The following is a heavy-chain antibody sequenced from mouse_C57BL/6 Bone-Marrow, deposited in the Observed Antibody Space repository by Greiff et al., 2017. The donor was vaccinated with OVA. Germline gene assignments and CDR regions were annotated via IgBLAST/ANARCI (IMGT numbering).Heavy chain of an antibody. J-gene: IGHJ4*01. D-gene: IGHD1-1*01. CDR1: GYAFSSSW. Sequence: VKLLESGPELVKPGASVKISCKASGYAFSSSWMNWVKQRPGKGLEWIGRIYPGDGDTNYNGKFKGKATLTADKSSSTAYMQLSSLTSEDSAVYFCARGGAYYYGSSYYAMDYWGQGTSVTVSS. CDR2: IYPGDGDT. V-gene: IGHV1-82*01. CDR3: ARGGAYYYGSSYYAMDY.